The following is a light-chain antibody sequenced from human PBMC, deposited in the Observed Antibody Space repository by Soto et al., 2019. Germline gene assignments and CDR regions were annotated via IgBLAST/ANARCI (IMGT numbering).Light chain of an antibody. V-gene: IGKV1-33*01. CDR2: DAS. Sequence: DIRMTQSPSSLSASVGDRVTITCQASQNINNYLNWYQQKPGRAPKLLIYDASNLEAGVPSRFSGSGSGTDFTFTISSLQPEDIATYYCRQYDDLPPTFGQGTRLEIK. CDR1: QNINNY. CDR3: RQYDDLPPT. J-gene: IGKJ5*01.